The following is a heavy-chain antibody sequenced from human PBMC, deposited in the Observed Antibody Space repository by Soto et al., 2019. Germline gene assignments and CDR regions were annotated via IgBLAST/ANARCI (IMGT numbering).Heavy chain of an antibody. V-gene: IGHV3-15*01. CDR1: GFTFSNAW. J-gene: IGHJ6*02. CDR2: IKSKTDGGTT. D-gene: IGHD2-8*01. CDR3: TTPDVLYGMDV. Sequence: LRLSCAASGFTFSNAWMSWVRQAPGKGLEWVGRIKSKTDGGTTDYAAPVKGRFTISRDDSKNTLYLQMNSLKTEDTAVYYCTTPDVLYGMDVWGQGTTVTVSS.